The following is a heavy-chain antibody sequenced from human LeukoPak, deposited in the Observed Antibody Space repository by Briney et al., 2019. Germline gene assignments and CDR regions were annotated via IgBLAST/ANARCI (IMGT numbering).Heavy chain of an antibody. D-gene: IGHD1-26*01. V-gene: IGHV3-23*01. J-gene: IGHJ3*02. CDR3: ARDAVGATGGLGEAFDI. Sequence: GGSLRLSCAASGFTFSSYGMSWVRQAPGKGLEWVSGISGSGGSTYYADSVKGRFTISRDNSKNTLYLQMNSLRAEDTAVYYCARDAVGATGGLGEAFDIWGQGTMVTVSS. CDR2: ISGSGGST. CDR1: GFTFSSYG.